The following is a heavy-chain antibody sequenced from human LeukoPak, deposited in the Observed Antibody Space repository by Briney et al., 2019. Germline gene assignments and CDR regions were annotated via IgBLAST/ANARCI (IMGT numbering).Heavy chain of an antibody. V-gene: IGHV1-18*01. J-gene: IGHJ1*01. CDR3: ARDSARLVPSAEFFKH. Sequence: GASVKVSCKASGYTFTNYGISWVRQAPGQGLEWMGWISAYNGNTDYAQKLQGRVTMTTDTSTSTAYMELRSLRSDDTAVYYCARDSARLVPSAEFFKHGGQGTLVTVSS. D-gene: IGHD6-19*01. CDR2: ISAYNGNT. CDR1: GYTFTNYG.